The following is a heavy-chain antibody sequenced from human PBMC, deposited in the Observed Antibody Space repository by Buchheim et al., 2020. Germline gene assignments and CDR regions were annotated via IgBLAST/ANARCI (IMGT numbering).Heavy chain of an antibody. V-gene: IGHV3-7*01. CDR3: ARDPGWGALDC. Sequence: EVQLVESGGDLVQPGGSLRLSCAASGFTFSSYWMTWVRQAPGKGLEGVAMIRHAGSVNYYVDSVKGRFTISRDNAKNSLYLQMTSLRAEDTAVYYCARDPGWGALDCWGQGTL. D-gene: IGHD1-26*01. J-gene: IGHJ4*02. CDR1: GFTFSSYW. CDR2: IRHAGSVN.